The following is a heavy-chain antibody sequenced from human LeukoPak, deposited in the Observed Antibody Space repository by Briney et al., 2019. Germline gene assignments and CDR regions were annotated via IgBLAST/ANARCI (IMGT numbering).Heavy chain of an antibody. Sequence: GRSLRLSCEFSGIIFSTYAMNWVRQAPGPGLEWISYISGSSSGSTSIIHYADSVKCRFTISRDNAKNSLHLQMDSLSAEDTAVYYCARDFWSGYYTEDWGQGALVIVSS. CDR1: GIIFSTYA. V-gene: IGHV3-48*04. CDR2: ISGSSSGSTSII. D-gene: IGHD3-3*01. J-gene: IGHJ4*02. CDR3: ARDFWSGYYTED.